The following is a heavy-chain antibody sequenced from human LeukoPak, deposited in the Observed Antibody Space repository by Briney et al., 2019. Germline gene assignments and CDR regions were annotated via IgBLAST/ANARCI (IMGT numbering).Heavy chain of an antibody. Sequence: GGSLRLSCAASGFRFSDYYMIWIRQAPGKGLEWVSYISSSSSTIYYADSVKGRFTISRDNAKNSLYLQMNSLRAEDTAVYYCARDAYYYDSSGYSGDFDYWGQGTLVTVSS. CDR1: GFRFSDYY. CDR3: ARDAYYYDSSGYSGDFDY. CDR2: ISSSSSTI. V-gene: IGHV3-11*04. D-gene: IGHD3-22*01. J-gene: IGHJ4*02.